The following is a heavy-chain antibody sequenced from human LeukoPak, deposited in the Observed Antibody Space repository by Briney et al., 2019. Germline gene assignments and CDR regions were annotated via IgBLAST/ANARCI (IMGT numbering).Heavy chain of an antibody. CDR3: ARAQQEVVTFTY. CDR1: GFTVDMNH. CDR2: IYGGGNT. Sequence: GGSLRLSCATSGFTVDMNHMTWVRQAPNKGLEWVSVIYGGGNTYYADSVKGRFTISRDNYKNIVYLQMTSLRADDTGVYYCARAQQEVVTFTYWGQGTLVTVSS. V-gene: IGHV3-53*01. D-gene: IGHD2-21*02. J-gene: IGHJ4*02.